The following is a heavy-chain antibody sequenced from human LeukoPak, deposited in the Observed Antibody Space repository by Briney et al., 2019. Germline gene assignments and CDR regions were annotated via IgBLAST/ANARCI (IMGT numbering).Heavy chain of an antibody. J-gene: IGHJ5*02. D-gene: IGHD3-10*01. V-gene: IGHV4-34*01. CDR2: INHSGST. Sequence: SETLSLTCAVYGGSFSGYYWSWIRQPPGKGLEWIGEINHSGSTNYNPSLKSRVTISVDTSKNQFSLKLSSVTAADTVVYYCARRGFYYGSGTSFSKWFDPWGQGTLVTVSS. CDR3: ARRGFYYGSGTSFSKWFDP. CDR1: GGSFSGYY.